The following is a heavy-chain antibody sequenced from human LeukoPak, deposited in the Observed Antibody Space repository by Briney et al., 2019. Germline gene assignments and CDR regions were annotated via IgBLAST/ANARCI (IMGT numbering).Heavy chain of an antibody. CDR1: GYTFINFG. D-gene: IGHD3-9*01. Sequence: ASVKVSCKASGYTFINFGVCWVRQAPGQGLEWMGWISTHSGKTNYEQKFQGRVTMTTDTSTSTAYMELRSLGSDDTAVYYCARVRATTGYQLYDAFDIWGQGTMVTVSS. V-gene: IGHV1-18*01. CDR3: ARVRATTGYQLYDAFDI. CDR2: ISTHSGKT. J-gene: IGHJ3*02.